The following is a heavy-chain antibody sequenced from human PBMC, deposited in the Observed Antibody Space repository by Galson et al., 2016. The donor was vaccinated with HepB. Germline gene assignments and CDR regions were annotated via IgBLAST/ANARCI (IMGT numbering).Heavy chain of an antibody. CDR3: GKLWDPYNWNDGWFDP. CDR1: GFDFTSYW. D-gene: IGHD1-20*01. J-gene: IGHJ5*02. V-gene: IGHV5-51*01. CDR2: VSPANSDT. Sequence: QSGAEVKKPGESLKISCKGSGFDFTSYWIGWVRQMPGKGLERMGIVSPANSDTRYSPSFQGQVTFSVDKSISTAYLQWKSLKASDSAMYYCGKLWDPYNWNDGWFDPWGQGTLVIVSS.